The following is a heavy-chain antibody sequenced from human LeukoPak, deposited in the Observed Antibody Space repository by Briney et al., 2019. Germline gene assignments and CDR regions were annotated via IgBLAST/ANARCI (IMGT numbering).Heavy chain of an antibody. CDR3: GRDFGGEPPPAYNFDS. D-gene: IGHD3-10*01. CDR2: ISYDGSNK. J-gene: IGHJ4*02. Sequence: GGSLRLSCAASGFTFSSYAMHWVRQAPGKGLEWVAVISYDGSNKYYADSVKGRFTISRDNSKNTLYLQMNSLRAEDTAVYYFGRDFGGEPPPAYNFDSGAREPRAPVS. V-gene: IGHV3-30-3*01. CDR1: GFTFSSYA.